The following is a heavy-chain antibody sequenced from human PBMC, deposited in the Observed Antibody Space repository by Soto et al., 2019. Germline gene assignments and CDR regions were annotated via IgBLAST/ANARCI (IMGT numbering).Heavy chain of an antibody. Sequence: SQTLSLTCAISGDSVSSYSAAWNWIRQSPSGGLEWLGRTYYRSRFFSDYAESVKGRIIINPDTSKNQFSLQLKSVTPEDTAVYYCARMNWVGGGMDVWGQGTTVTVSS. CDR1: GDSVSSYSAA. CDR3: ARMNWVGGGMDV. J-gene: IGHJ6*02. CDR2: TYYRSRFFS. D-gene: IGHD3-16*01. V-gene: IGHV6-1*01.